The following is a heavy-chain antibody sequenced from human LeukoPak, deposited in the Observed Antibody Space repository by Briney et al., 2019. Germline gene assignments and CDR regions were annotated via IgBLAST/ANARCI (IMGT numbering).Heavy chain of an antibody. CDR1: GFTFSSYE. CDR2: ISSSGSTI. J-gene: IGHJ1*01. Sequence: GGSLRLSCAASGFTFSSYEMNWVRQAPGKGLEWVSYISSSGSTIYYADSVKGRFTISRDNAKNSLYLQMDNLRAEDSAVYYCARDAEYFQHWGQGTLVTVSS. V-gene: IGHV3-48*03. CDR3: ARDAEYFQH.